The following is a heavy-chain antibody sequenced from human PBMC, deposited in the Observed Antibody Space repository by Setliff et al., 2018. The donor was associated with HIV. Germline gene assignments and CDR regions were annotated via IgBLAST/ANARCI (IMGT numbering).Heavy chain of an antibody. D-gene: IGHD5-18*01. Sequence: ASVKVSCKASGYTFTSYAMHWVRQAPGQRLEWMGWINAGNGNTKYSQKFQGRVTITRDTSASTAYMELSSLRSDDTAVYYCARLLYSYGYGAFDIWGQGTMVTVSS. CDR3: ARLLYSYGYGAFDI. CDR2: INAGNGNT. CDR1: GYTFTSYA. V-gene: IGHV1-3*01. J-gene: IGHJ3*02.